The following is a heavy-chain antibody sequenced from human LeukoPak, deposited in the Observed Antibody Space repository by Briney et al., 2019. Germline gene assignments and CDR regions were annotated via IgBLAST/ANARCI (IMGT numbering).Heavy chain of an antibody. J-gene: IGHJ6*02. CDR2: INWNGGST. CDR1: GFTFDDYG. CDR3: ARERARALAYGMDV. Sequence: GGSLRLSCAASGFTFDDYGMSWVRQAPGKGLEWVSGINWNGGSTGYADSVKGRFTISRDNSKDTLYLQMNSLRAEDTAVYYCARERARALAYGMDVWGQGTTVTVSS. V-gene: IGHV3-20*04.